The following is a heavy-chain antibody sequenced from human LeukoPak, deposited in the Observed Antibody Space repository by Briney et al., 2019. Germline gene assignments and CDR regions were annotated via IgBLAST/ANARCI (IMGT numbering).Heavy chain of an antibody. CDR1: GYSLSELS. Sequence: ASVKVSCKVSGYSLSELSTHWVRQAPGQGLEWMGGFDPGDDETIYAQKFQGRVTMTEDTSTDTAYLELSSLRSEDTAVYFCATEQDLLLDSWGQGTPVTVSS. D-gene: IGHD1-26*01. CDR3: ATEQDLLLDS. J-gene: IGHJ5*01. CDR2: FDPGDDET. V-gene: IGHV1-24*01.